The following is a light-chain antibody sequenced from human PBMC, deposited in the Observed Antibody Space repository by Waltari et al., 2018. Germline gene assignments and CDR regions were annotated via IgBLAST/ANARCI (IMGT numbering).Light chain of an antibody. V-gene: IGLV1-40*01. Sequence: QSVLTQPPSVSGAPGQRVTISCTGDYSNIGAGHEVHLYQQLPGTAPKLLNYGNRNRPSGAPGRFSGSKSGTSASLAITGLQAEDEADYYCQSYDISLRGSRVFGGGTKLTVL. CDR3: QSYDISLRGSRV. J-gene: IGLJ3*02. CDR2: GNR. CDR1: YSNIGAGHE.